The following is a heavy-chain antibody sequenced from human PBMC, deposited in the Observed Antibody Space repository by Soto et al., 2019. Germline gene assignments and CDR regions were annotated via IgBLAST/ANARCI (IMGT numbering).Heavy chain of an antibody. CDR2: IYYSGST. V-gene: IGHV4-59*01. Sequence: ETLSLTCTVSGGSISSYYWSWIRQPPGKGLEWIGYIYYSGSTNYNPSLKSRVTISVDTSKNQFSLKLSSVTAADTAVYYCAQKSFYGDYFDYWGQGTLVTVSS. CDR1: GGSISSYY. J-gene: IGHJ4*02. D-gene: IGHD4-17*01. CDR3: AQKSFYGDYFDY.